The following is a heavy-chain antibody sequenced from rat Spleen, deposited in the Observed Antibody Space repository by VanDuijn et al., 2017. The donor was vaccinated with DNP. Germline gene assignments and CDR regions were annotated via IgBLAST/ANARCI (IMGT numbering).Heavy chain of an antibody. CDR1: GFTFSDYY. J-gene: IGHJ4*01. CDR3: ARLHTMGITTNYYVMDA. V-gene: IGHV5-25*01. Sequence: EVQLVESGGGPVQPGSPLKLSCAASGFTFSDYYMAWVRQAPTKGLEWVASISTGGGNTYYRDSVKGRFTISRDNAKSTLYLQMDSLRSEDTATYYCARLHTMGITTNYYVMDAWGQGASVTVSS. CDR2: ISTGGGNT. D-gene: IGHD1-9*01.